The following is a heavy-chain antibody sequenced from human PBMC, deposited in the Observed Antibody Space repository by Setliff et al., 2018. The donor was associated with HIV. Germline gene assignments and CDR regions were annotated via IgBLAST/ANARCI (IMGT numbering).Heavy chain of an antibody. CDR2: IYYSGST. CDR3: GRVGFGELFGAFDI. CDR1: GGSMSSYY. J-gene: IGHJ3*02. Sequence: TLSLTCTVSGGSMSSYYWSWIRQPPGKGLEWVGYIYYSGSTNYNPSLESRVSISVDTSKSQFSLKLSSVTAADTAMYYCGRVGFGELFGAFDIWGQGIMVTVSS. V-gene: IGHV4-59*01. D-gene: IGHD3-10*01.